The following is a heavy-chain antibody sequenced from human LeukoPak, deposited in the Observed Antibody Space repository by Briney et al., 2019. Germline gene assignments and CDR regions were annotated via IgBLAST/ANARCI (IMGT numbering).Heavy chain of an antibody. CDR1: GGSISSGSYY. CDR3: ARDRGTWNDDGFDY. D-gene: IGHD1-1*01. J-gene: IGHJ4*02. CDR2: IYISGST. V-gene: IGHV4-61*02. Sequence: PSQTLSLTCTVSGGSISSGSYYWSWIRQPAGKGLEWIGRIYISGSTNYNPSLKSRVTMSVDTSKNQFSLKLSSVTAADTAVYYCARDRGTWNDDGFDYWGQGTLVTVSS.